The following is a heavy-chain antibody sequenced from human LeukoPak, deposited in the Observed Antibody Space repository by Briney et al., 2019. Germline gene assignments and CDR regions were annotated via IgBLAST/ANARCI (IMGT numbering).Heavy chain of an antibody. D-gene: IGHD6-13*01. CDR2: IRYDGSNK. V-gene: IGHV3-30*02. J-gene: IGHJ4*02. Sequence: GGSLRLSCAASGFTFSSYGMHWVRQAPGKGLEWVAFIRYDGSNKYYADSVKGRFTISRDNSKNTLYLQMNSLRAEDTAVHYCAKADSSSWFSPFDYWGQGTLVTVSS. CDR1: GFTFSSYG. CDR3: AKADSSSWFSPFDY.